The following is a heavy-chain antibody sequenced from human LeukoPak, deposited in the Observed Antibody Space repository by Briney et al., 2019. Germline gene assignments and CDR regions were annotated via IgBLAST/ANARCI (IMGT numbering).Heavy chain of an antibody. CDR3: ASLPPPFDI. Sequence: PSETLSLTCAVYGGSFSGYYWSWIRQPPGKGLEWIGEINHSGSTNYNPSLKSRVTISVDTSKNQFSLKLSSVTAADTAVYYCASLPPPFDIWGQGTMVTASS. CDR1: GGSFSGYY. V-gene: IGHV4-34*01. J-gene: IGHJ3*02. CDR2: INHSGST. D-gene: IGHD1-14*01.